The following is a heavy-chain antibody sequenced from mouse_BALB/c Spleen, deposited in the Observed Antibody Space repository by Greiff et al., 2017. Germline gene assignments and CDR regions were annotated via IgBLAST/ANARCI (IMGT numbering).Heavy chain of an antibody. J-gene: IGHJ3*01. V-gene: IGHV1-54*01. Sequence: QVQLQQSGAELVRPGTSVKVSCKASGYAFTNYLIEWVKQRPGQGLEWIGVINPGSGGTNYTEKFKGKATLTADKSSSTAYMQLSSLTSDDSAVYFCAREEVITTATAYWGQGTLVTVSA. D-gene: IGHD1-2*01. CDR2: INPGSGGT. CDR1: GYAFTNYL. CDR3: AREEVITTATAY.